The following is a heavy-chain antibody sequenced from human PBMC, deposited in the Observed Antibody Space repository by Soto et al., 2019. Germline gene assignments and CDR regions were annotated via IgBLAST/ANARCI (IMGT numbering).Heavy chain of an antibody. CDR3: AHNDYGDYVHDAFDI. Sequence: QITLKESGPTLVKPTQTLTLTCTFSGFSLSTSGVGVGWIRQPPGKALEWLALIYWNDDKRYSPSLKSRLTITKDTSKNQVVLTMTNMDPVDTATYYCAHNDYGDYVHDAFDIWGQGTMVTVSS. CDR2: IYWNDDK. J-gene: IGHJ3*02. D-gene: IGHD4-17*01. V-gene: IGHV2-5*01. CDR1: GFSLSTSGVG.